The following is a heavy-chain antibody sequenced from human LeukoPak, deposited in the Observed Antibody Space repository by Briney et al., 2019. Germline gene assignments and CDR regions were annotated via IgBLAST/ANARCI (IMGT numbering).Heavy chain of an antibody. J-gene: IGHJ4*02. V-gene: IGHV3-11*01. CDR2: ISSSGSTI. Sequence: GGSLRPSCAASGFTFSDYYMSWIRQAPGKGLEWVSYISSSGSTIYYADSVKGRFTISRDNAKNSLYLQMNSLRAEDTAVYYCARDSADYSGYPENYFDYWGQGTLVTVSS. D-gene: IGHD5-12*01. CDR1: GFTFSDYY. CDR3: ARDSADYSGYPENYFDY.